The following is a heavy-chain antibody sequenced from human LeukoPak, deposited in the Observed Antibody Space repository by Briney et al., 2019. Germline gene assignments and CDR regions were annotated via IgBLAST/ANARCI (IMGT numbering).Heavy chain of an antibody. CDR3: ARSFRSNGYYYYYGMDV. J-gene: IGHJ6*02. CDR1: GGSISSYY. Sequence: SETLSLTCTVSGGSISSYYWSWIRQPPGKELEWIGYISYSGSPNYNPSLKSRVTTSVDTSKNQFSLKLSSVTAADTAVYYCARSFRSNGYYYYYGMDVWGQGTTVTVSS. V-gene: IGHV4-59*01. D-gene: IGHD6-19*01. CDR2: ISYSGSP.